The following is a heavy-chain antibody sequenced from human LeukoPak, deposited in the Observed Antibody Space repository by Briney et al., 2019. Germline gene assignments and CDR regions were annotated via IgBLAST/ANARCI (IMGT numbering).Heavy chain of an antibody. V-gene: IGHV3-7*03. J-gene: IGHJ6*02. CDR1: GFTFSSYW. Sequence: GGSLRLSCAASGFTFSSYWMNWARQAPGKGLEWVASINHNGNVNYYVDSVKGRFTISRDNAKNSLYLQMSNLRAEDTAVYYCARDTVVTTGAYYYYYGMDVWGQGTTVTVSS. D-gene: IGHD4-23*01. CDR2: INHNGNVN. CDR3: ARDTVVTTGAYYYYYGMDV.